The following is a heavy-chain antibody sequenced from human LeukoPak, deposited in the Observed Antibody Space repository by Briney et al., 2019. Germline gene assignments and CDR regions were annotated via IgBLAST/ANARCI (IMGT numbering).Heavy chain of an antibody. CDR3: ARSPYSSGWYVVDY. Sequence: GGSLRLSCAASGFTFSSYAMNWVRQAPGKGLEWVSYISSSGSTIYYADSVKGRFTISRDNAKNSLYLQMNSLRAEDTAVYYCARSPYSSGWYVVDYWGQGTLVTVSS. CDR1: GFTFSSYA. CDR2: ISSSGSTI. D-gene: IGHD6-19*01. V-gene: IGHV3-48*04. J-gene: IGHJ4*02.